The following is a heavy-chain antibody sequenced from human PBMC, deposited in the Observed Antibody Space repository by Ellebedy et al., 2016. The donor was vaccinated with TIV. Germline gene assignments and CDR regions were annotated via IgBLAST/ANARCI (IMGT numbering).Heavy chain of an antibody. CDR3: ARHVGYCSGTSCYVFDY. Sequence: SETLSLTCAVSGGSLSSYYWSWIRQPPGKGLEWIGYISYSGSTNYNPSLKSRVTISVDTSKNQFSLKLSSVTAADTAVYYCARHVGYCSGTSCYVFDYWGQGTLVTVSS. CDR1: GGSLSSYY. CDR2: ISYSGST. V-gene: IGHV4-59*08. D-gene: IGHD2-2*01. J-gene: IGHJ4*02.